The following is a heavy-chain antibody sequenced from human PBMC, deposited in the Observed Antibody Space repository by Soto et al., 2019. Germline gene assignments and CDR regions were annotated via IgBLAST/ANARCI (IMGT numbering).Heavy chain of an antibody. CDR2: IYYSCST. Sequence: SETLSLTCTFSGGSISSSSYYWGWIRQPPGKGLEWIWSIYYSCSTYYNPSLKSRVTISVDTSKNQFSLKLSSVTAADTAVYYCARQEADSSGYGPWYYFDYWGQGTLVTVSS. V-gene: IGHV4-39*01. CDR1: GGSISSSSYY. CDR3: ARQEADSSGYGPWYYFDY. J-gene: IGHJ4*02. D-gene: IGHD3-22*01.